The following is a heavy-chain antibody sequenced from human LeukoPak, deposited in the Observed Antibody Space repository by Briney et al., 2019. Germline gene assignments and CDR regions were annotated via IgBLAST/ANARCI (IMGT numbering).Heavy chain of an antibody. J-gene: IGHJ4*02. CDR1: GFTLNNFW. D-gene: IGHD2-8*01. Sequence: GGSLGLSCVASGFTLNNFWMSWVRQAPGKGLEWVANINPDGSDKNYVDSVKGRFTISRDNAENSMDLQMNSLRAEDTAVYYCARDWPTSGFAYWGQGTLVTVSS. V-gene: IGHV3-7*01. CDR2: INPDGSDK. CDR3: ARDWPTSGFAY.